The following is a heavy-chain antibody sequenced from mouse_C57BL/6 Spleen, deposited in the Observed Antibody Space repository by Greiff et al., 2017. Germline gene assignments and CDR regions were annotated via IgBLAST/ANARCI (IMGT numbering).Heavy chain of an antibody. D-gene: IGHD2-12*01. Sequence: EVKLVESGGGLVKPGGSLKLSCAASGFTFSSYAMSWVRQTPEKRLAWVATISDGGSYTYYPDNVKGRFTISRDNAKNNLYLQMSHLKSEDTAMYYCARDTRFAYWGQGTLVTVSA. CDR2: ISDGGSYT. CDR3: ARDTRFAY. CDR1: GFTFSSYA. J-gene: IGHJ3*01. V-gene: IGHV5-4*01.